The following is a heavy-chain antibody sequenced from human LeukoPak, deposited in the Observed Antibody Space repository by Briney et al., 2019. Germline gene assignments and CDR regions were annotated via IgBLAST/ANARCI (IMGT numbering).Heavy chain of an antibody. Sequence: SGPTLVNPTQTLTLTCTFSGFSLSTSGVGVGWIRQPPGKALEWLALICWDDDKRYSSSLKSRLAITKDTSKNQVVLTMTNMDPVDTATYYCAHSGSSGSYAEYFQHWGQGTLVTVSS. D-gene: IGHD3-22*01. V-gene: IGHV2-5*02. CDR2: ICWDDDK. CDR3: AHSGSSGSYAEYFQH. J-gene: IGHJ1*01. CDR1: GFSLSTSGVG.